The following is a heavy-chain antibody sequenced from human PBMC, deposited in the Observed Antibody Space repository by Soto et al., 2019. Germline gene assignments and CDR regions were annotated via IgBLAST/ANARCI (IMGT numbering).Heavy chain of an antibody. V-gene: IGHV1-2*02. J-gene: IGHJ4*02. Sequence: QVHLVQSGADVRKPGASVKVSCKASGYIFTNYYLHWVRQAPGQRLEWMGWINPGTGATRLAENFQGRVTMTRDTSITTGYMELNRLTSYATAAYYCARGGAHCTSGVCLCRYWGQGTLLTVSS. CDR2: INPGTGAT. D-gene: IGHD2-8*01. CDR1: GYIFTNYY. CDR3: ARGGAHCTSGVCLCRY.